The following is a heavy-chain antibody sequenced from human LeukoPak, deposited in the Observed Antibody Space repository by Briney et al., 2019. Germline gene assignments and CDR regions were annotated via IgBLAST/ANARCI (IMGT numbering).Heavy chain of an antibody. V-gene: IGHV3-53*01. CDR1: GFTVSSNY. CDR3: ASRGYSYGYVTPDY. J-gene: IGHJ4*02. CDR2: IYSGGST. Sequence: PGGSLRLSCAASGFTVSSNYMSWVRQAPGKGLEWVSVIYSGGSTYYADSVKGRFTISRDNSKNTLYLQMNSLRAEDTAVYYCASRGYSYGYVTPDYWGQGTLVTVSS. D-gene: IGHD5-18*01.